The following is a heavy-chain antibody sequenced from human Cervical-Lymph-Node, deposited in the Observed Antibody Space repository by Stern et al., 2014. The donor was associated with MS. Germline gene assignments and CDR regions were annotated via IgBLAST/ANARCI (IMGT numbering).Heavy chain of an antibody. V-gene: IGHV4-61*02. D-gene: IGHD6-19*01. CDR2: IYPSGST. Sequence: QVQLQQSGPGLVKPSQTLSLTCTVSGGSISSGSYYWSWIRQPAGKGLEWMGRIYPSGSTNYTPPLKSRVTISVDPSKTQFSLKLSSVTAADTAVYYCAREGYSSPTEYWGQGTLVTVSS. J-gene: IGHJ4*02. CDR3: AREGYSSPTEY. CDR1: GGSISSGSYY.